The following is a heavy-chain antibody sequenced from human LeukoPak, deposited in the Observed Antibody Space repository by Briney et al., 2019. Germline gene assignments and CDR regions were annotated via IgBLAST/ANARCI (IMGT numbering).Heavy chain of an antibody. CDR3: AGGAVAGPLDY. J-gene: IGHJ4*02. CDR1: GGSISSSSYY. Sequence: SETLSLTCTVAGGSISSSSYYWGWIRQPPGKGLEWIGSIYYSGSTYYNPSLKSRVTISVDTSKNQFSLKLSSVTASDTAVYYCAGGAVAGPLDYWGQGTLVTVSS. V-gene: IGHV4-39*07. CDR2: IYYSGST. D-gene: IGHD6-19*01.